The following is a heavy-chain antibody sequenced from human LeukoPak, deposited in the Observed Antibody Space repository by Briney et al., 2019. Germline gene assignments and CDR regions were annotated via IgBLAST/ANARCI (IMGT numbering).Heavy chain of an antibody. V-gene: IGHV4-34*01. J-gene: IGHJ3*02. Sequence: SETLSLTCAVYGGSFSGYYWSWIRQPPGKGLEWIGEINHSGSTNYNPSLKSRVTISVDTSKNQFSLKLSSVTAADTAVYYCARRRGYSSGWLPQGDAFDIWGQGTMVTVSS. CDR1: GGSFSGYY. CDR2: INHSGST. CDR3: ARRRGYSSGWLPQGDAFDI. D-gene: IGHD6-25*01.